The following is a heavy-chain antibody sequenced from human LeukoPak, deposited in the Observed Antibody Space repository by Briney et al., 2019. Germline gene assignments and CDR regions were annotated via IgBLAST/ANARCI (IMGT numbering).Heavy chain of an antibody. D-gene: IGHD5-24*01. V-gene: IGHV3-21*01. CDR3: ARVGDGYNEGSDAFDI. Sequence: NPGGSLRLSCAASRFTFSSYSMNWVRQAPGKGLEWVSSISSSGSYIYYADSVKGRFTISRDNAKNSLYLQMNSLRAEDTAVYYCARVGDGYNEGSDAFDIWGQGTMVTVSS. J-gene: IGHJ3*02. CDR2: ISSSGSYI. CDR1: RFTFSSYS.